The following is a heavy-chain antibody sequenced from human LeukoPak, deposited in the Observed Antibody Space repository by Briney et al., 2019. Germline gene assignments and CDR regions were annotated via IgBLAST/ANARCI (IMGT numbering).Heavy chain of an antibody. Sequence: ASVKVSCKASGLTFSTSAMQWVRQTRGQGLEWMGWTVLGSGDTNYAQSLMERVTISRDMSTSTAYMELSSLRSEDTAMYYCAAGFSNRGYTYWGQGTLVTVSS. D-gene: IGHD6-13*01. CDR3: AAGFSNRGYTY. V-gene: IGHV1-58*02. CDR2: TVLGSGDT. CDR1: GLTFSTSA. J-gene: IGHJ4*02.